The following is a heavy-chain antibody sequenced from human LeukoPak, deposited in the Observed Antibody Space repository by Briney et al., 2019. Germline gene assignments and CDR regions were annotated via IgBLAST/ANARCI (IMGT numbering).Heavy chain of an antibody. Sequence: SETLSLTCTVSGGSISSHYWSWIRQPPGKGLEWIGYIYYSGGTNYNPSLKSRVTISVDTSKNQFSLKLSSVTAADTAVYYCARDMGRFPNAFDIWGQGTMVTVSS. CDR1: GGSISSHY. V-gene: IGHV4-59*11. CDR3: ARDMGRFPNAFDI. D-gene: IGHD3-3*01. CDR2: IYYSGGT. J-gene: IGHJ3*02.